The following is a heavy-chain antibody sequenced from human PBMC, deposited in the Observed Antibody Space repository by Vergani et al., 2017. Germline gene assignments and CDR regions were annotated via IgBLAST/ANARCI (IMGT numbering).Heavy chain of an antibody. Sequence: QVQLVESGGGVVQPGRSLRLSCAASGFTFSSYAMHWVRQAPGKGLEWVALISYDGSNKYYADSVKGRFTISRDNSKNTLYLQMNSLRAEDTAVYYCARGASGDYVSSFDYWGQGTLVTVSS. CDR2: ISYDGSNK. J-gene: IGHJ4*02. V-gene: IGHV3-30-3*01. CDR3: ARGASGDYVSSFDY. D-gene: IGHD4-17*01. CDR1: GFTFSSYA.